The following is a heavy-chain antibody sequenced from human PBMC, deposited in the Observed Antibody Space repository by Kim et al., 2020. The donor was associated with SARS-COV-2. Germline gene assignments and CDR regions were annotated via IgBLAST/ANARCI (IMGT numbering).Heavy chain of an antibody. V-gene: IGHV1-3*01. CDR3: ARIKALTGYYNVGY. D-gene: IGHD3-9*01. CDR1: GYTFTSYA. J-gene: IGHJ4*02. Sequence: ASVKVSCKASGYTFTSYAMHWVRQAPGQRLEWMGWINAGNGNTKYSQKFQGRVTITRDTSASTAYMELSSLRSEDTAVYYCARIKALTGYYNVGYWGQGTLVTVSS. CDR2: INAGNGNT.